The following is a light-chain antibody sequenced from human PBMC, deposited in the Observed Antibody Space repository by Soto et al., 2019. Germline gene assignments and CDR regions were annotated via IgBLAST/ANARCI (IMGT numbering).Light chain of an antibody. Sequence: DIVLTQSPGTLSLSPGERATLSCRASQSVSSNLAWYQQKPGQAPRLLIYGASTRATGIPARFSGSGSGTDFTLTISSLEPEDFAVYFCQQRSNWPMLTFGGGTKV. CDR2: GAS. CDR3: QQRSNWPMLT. V-gene: IGKV3-11*01. J-gene: IGKJ4*01. CDR1: QSVSSN.